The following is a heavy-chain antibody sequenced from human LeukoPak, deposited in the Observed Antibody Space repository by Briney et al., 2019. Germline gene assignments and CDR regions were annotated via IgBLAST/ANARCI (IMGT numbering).Heavy chain of an antibody. J-gene: IGHJ6*03. CDR2: IRSKAYGGTT. CDR1: GFTFGDYA. V-gene: IGHV3-49*04. Sequence: GGSLRLSCTASGFTFGDYAMSWVRQAPGKGLEWVGFIRSKAYGGTTEYAASVKGRFTISRDDSKSIAYLQMNSLKTEDTAVYYCTTEYYYYMDVWGKGTTVTVSS. CDR3: TTEYYYYMDV.